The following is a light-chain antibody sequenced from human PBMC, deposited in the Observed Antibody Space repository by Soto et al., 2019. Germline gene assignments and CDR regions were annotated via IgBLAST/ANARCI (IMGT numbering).Light chain of an antibody. J-gene: IGKJ1*01. CDR3: QQYGSSGT. CDR1: QSVSNNY. V-gene: IGKV3-20*01. CDR2: GAS. Sequence: EIVFTQSPGTLYLSPGERATLSCRASQSVSNNYLAWCQQKPGQAPRLLIYGASNRATGIPDRFSGSGSGTDFTLTISRLEPEDFAVDYCQQYGSSGTFGQGTKVDIK.